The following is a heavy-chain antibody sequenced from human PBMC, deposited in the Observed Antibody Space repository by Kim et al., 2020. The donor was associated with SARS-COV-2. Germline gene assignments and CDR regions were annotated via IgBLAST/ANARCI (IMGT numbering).Heavy chain of an antibody. V-gene: IGHV4-30-2*01. CDR2: IYHSGST. D-gene: IGHD2-2*01. J-gene: IGHJ5*02. CDR3: ARAEYCSSTSCYRRRYWFDP. CDR1: GGSISSGGYS. Sequence: SETLSLTCAVSGGSISSGGYSWSWIRQPPGKGLEWIVYIYHSGSTYYNPSLKSRVTISVDRSKNQFSLKLSSVTAADTAVYYCARAEYCSSTSCYRRRYWFDPWGQGTLVTVSS.